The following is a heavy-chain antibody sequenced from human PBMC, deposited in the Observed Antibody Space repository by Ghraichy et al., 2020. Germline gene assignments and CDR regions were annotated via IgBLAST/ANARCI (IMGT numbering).Heavy chain of an antibody. CDR1: GGSISSYY. J-gene: IGHJ4*02. V-gene: IGHV4-59*08. Sequence: SETLSLTCTVSGGSISSYYWSWIRQPPGKGLEWIGSIYYSGSTNYNPSLKSRVTISVDTSKNQFSLRLSSVTAADTAVYYCARRGLDCSGGRCYYYYFDYWGQGTLVTVAS. D-gene: IGHD2-15*01. CDR3: ARRGLDCSGGRCYYYYFDY. CDR2: IYYSGST.